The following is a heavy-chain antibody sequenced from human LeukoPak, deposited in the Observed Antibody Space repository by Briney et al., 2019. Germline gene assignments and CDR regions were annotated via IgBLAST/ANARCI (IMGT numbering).Heavy chain of an antibody. Sequence: SEPLSLTCTVSGRSISSYYWSWLRQPAGKGLEWIGRIYTSGSTNYNPSLKSRVTISVDQSKNQFSLKLSSVTAADTAVYYCARGSSWYGTGGFDYWGQGTLVTVSS. CDR3: ARGSSWYGTGGFDY. CDR2: IYTSGST. J-gene: IGHJ4*02. CDR1: GRSISSYY. D-gene: IGHD6-13*01. V-gene: IGHV4-4*07.